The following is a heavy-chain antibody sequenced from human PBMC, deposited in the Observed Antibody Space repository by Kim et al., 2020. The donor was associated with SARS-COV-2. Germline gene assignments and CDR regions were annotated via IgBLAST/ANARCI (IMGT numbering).Heavy chain of an antibody. V-gene: IGHV3-64*01. CDR3: ARDGAYCSGGSCYGNYYYYYGMDV. Sequence: GGSLRLSCAASGFTFSSYAMHWVRQAPGKGLEYVSAISSNGGSTYYANSVKGRFTISRDNSKNTLYLQMGSLRAEDMAVYYCARDGAYCSGGSCYGNYYYYYGMDVWGQGTTVTVSS. CDR2: ISSNGGST. CDR1: GFTFSSYA. J-gene: IGHJ6*02. D-gene: IGHD2-15*01.